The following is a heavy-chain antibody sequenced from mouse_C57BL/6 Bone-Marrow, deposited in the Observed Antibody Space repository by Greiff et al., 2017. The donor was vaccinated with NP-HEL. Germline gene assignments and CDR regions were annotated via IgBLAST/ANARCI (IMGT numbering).Heavy chain of an antibody. V-gene: IGHV1-69*01. Sequence: QVQLKQPGAELVMPGASVKLSCKASGYTFPSYWMHWVKQRPGQGLEWIGEIAPSDSYTHYNQKFTGKSTLTVDKSSSTAYMQLSSLTSEDSAVYYCAREDPLYGSSPDWYFDVWGTGTTVTVSS. D-gene: IGHD1-1*01. CDR2: IAPSDSYT. CDR1: GYTFPSYW. CDR3: AREDPLYGSSPDWYFDV. J-gene: IGHJ1*03.